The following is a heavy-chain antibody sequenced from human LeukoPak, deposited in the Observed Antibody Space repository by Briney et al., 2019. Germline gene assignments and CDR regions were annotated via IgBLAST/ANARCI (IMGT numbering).Heavy chain of an antibody. D-gene: IGHD6-6*01. CDR1: GGSTSSSSYY. CDR2: IYYSGST. CDR3: ARHDGSSSGYYGMDV. V-gene: IGHV4-39*01. J-gene: IGHJ6*02. Sequence: PSETLSLTCTVSGGSTSSSSYYWGWIRQPPGKGLEWIGSIYYSGSTYYNSSLKSRVTISVDTSKNQFSLKLSSVTAADTAVYYCARHDGSSSGYYGMDVWGQGTTVTVSS.